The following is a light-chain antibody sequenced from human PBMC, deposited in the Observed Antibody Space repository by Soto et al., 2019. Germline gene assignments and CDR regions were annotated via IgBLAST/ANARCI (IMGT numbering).Light chain of an antibody. CDR3: QHYNSYSEA. V-gene: IGKV1-5*03. CDR2: KAS. J-gene: IGKJ1*01. CDR1: QTISSW. Sequence: DIHMTQSPSSLSASVGDRVTITCRASQTISSWLALYQQKPGKAPKLLIYKASTLKSGVPSRFSGSGSGTEFTLTISSLQPDDFATYYCQHYNSYSEAFGQGTKVDI.